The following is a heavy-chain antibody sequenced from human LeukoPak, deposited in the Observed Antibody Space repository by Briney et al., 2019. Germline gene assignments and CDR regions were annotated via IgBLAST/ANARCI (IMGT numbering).Heavy chain of an antibody. J-gene: IGHJ4*02. CDR3: ARTGGGAAAGGLEY. CDR2: INPSGGST. Sequence: ASVKVSCKASGYTFTKYYIHWVRQAPGQGLEWMGIINPSGGSTNYAQKFQGRVTLTSDTSTSTVYMELSSLRSEDTAVYYCARTGGGAAAGGLEYWGQGTLVTVSS. D-gene: IGHD6-13*01. V-gene: IGHV1-46*01. CDR1: GYTFTKYY.